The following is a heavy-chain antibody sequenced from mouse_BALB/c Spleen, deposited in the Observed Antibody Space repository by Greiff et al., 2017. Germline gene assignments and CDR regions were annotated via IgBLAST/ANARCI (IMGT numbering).Heavy chain of an antibody. CDR1: GYSITSDYA. J-gene: IGHJ1*01. V-gene: IGHV3-2*02. D-gene: IGHD1-1*01. CDR2: ISYSGST. CDR3: ARYDYYYGSPWYFDV. Sequence: EVKLQESGPGLVKPSQSLSLTCTVTGYSITSDYAWNWIRQFPGNKLEWMGYISYSGSTSYNPSLKSRISITRDTSKNQFFLQLNSVTTEDTATYYCARYDYYYGSPWYFDVWGAGTTVTVSS.